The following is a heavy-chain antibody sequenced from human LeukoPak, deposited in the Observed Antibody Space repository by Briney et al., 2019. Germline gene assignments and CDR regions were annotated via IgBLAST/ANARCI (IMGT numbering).Heavy chain of an antibody. J-gene: IGHJ1*01. CDR2: ISGSGSTI. CDR3: ARRDSSRGYYIP. V-gene: IGHV3-11*04. CDR1: GFTFSDYY. D-gene: IGHD3-22*01. Sequence: GGSLRLSCAASGFTFSDYYMSLIRQAPGKGLEWVSYISGSGSTIYYADSVKGRFTISRDNAKNSLYLQMNSLRAEDMAVYYCARRDSSRGYYIPWGQGTLVTVSS.